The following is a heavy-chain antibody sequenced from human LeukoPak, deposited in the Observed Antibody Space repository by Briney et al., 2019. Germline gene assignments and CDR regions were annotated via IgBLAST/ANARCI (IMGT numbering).Heavy chain of an antibody. V-gene: IGHV1-2*04. D-gene: IGHD3-3*01. J-gene: IGHJ5*02. CDR2: INPNSGGT. CDR3: ARENYDFWSGYYNRNWFDP. CDR1: GYTFTSYY. Sequence: GASVKVSCKASGYTFTSYYMHWVRQAPGQGLEWMGWINPNSGGTNYAQKFQGWVTMTRDTSNSTAYMELSRLRSDDTAVYYCARENYDFWSGYYNRNWFDPWGQGTLVTVSS.